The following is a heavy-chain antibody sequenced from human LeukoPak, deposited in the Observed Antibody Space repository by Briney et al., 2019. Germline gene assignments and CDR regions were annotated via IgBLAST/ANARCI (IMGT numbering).Heavy chain of an antibody. CDR2: IYHSGST. D-gene: IGHD3-3*01. J-gene: IGHJ4*02. V-gene: IGHV4-38-2*02. Sequence: SETLSLTCTVTGYSISSGYQWGWIRQSPGKGLEWIGRIYHSGSTYYNPSLKSRVTISVDTSKNQFSLKLSSVTAADTAVYYCARGGLFEFLEWLFGDYWGQGTLVTVSS. CDR3: ARGGLFEFLEWLFGDY. CDR1: GYSISSGYQ.